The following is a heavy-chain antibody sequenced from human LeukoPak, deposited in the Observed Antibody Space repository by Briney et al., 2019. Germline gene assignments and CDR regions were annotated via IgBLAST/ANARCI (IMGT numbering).Heavy chain of an antibody. CDR2: ISGSGGST. CDR3: AKIKHRIAAAGAYFDY. D-gene: IGHD6-13*01. CDR1: GFTFSSYA. Sequence: GGSLRLSCAASGFTFSSYAMSWVRQAPGKRLEWVSAISGSGGSTYYADSVKGPFTISRDNSKNTLYLQMNSLRAEDTAVYYCAKIKHRIAAAGAYFDYWGQGTLVTVSS. J-gene: IGHJ4*02. V-gene: IGHV3-23*01.